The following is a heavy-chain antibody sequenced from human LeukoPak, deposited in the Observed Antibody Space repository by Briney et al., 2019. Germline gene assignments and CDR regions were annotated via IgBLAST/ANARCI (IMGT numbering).Heavy chain of an antibody. CDR3: ARGQQWLEAFDY. D-gene: IGHD6-19*01. V-gene: IGHV1-2*02. J-gene: IGHJ4*02. Sequence: GASVKVSCKSSGYTFTDYHIHWVRQAPGQGLEWMGWINPNSGGTNYAQKFQGRVTMTRDTSISTAYMELSRLRSDDTAVYYCARGQQWLEAFDYWGLGTLVTVSS. CDR1: GYTFTDYH. CDR2: INPNSGGT.